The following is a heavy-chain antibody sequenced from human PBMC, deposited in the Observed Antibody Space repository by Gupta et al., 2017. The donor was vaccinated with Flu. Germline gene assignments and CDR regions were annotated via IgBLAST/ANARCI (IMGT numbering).Heavy chain of an antibody. V-gene: IGHV4-34*01. CDR2: INHSGST. CDR1: GGSFSGYY. Sequence: QLQLQQWGAGLLQPSATLSLTCAVYGGSFSGYYWSWIRQPPGKGLEWIGEINHSGSTKYNQARKSRVTISVETSKNKVSLKLSSVTAAETAVYYCARAGYSSSWYRNFDYGGQGTLVTVSS. CDR3: ARAGYSSSWYRNFDY. J-gene: IGHJ4*02. D-gene: IGHD6-13*01.